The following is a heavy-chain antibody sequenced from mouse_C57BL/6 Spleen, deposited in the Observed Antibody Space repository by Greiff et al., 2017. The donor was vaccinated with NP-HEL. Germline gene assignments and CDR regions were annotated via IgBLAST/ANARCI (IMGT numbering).Heavy chain of an antibody. D-gene: IGHD1-1*01. Sequence: QVQLQQSGAELVRPGTSVKVSCKASGYAFTNYLIEWVKQRPGQGLEWIGVINPGSGGTNYTEKFKGKATLTADKSSSTAYMQLSSLTSEDSAVYFCAREDYGSSPGDYWGQGTSVTVSS. CDR3: AREDYGSSPGDY. J-gene: IGHJ4*01. CDR2: INPGSGGT. V-gene: IGHV1-54*01. CDR1: GYAFTNYL.